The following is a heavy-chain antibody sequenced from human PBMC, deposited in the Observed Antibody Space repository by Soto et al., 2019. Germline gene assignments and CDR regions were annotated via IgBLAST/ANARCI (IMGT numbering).Heavy chain of an antibody. CDR2: ISHTGST. J-gene: IGHJ4*02. CDR3: ARVAVVVAAADYYDY. Sequence: SETLSLTCAVSGDSISGSQWWSWVRLPPGKGLEWIGEISHTGSTNYNPSLKSRVTISVDKSKNQFSLKLSSVTAADTAVYYCARVAVVVAAADYYDYWGQGTLVTVS. D-gene: IGHD2-15*01. V-gene: IGHV4-4*02. CDR1: GDSISGSQW.